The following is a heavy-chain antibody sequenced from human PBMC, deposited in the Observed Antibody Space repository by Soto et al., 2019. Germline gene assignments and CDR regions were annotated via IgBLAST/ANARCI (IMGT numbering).Heavy chain of an antibody. J-gene: IGHJ6*02. V-gene: IGHV3-33*01. D-gene: IGHD6-13*01. CDR3: ARSGKQLATYYYYYYGMDV. CDR2: IWYDGSNK. Sequence: GGSLRLSCAASGFTFSSYGMHWVRQAPGKGLEWVAVIWYDGSNKYYADSVKGRFTISRDNSKNTLYLQMNSLRAEDTAVYYCARSGKQLATYYYYYYGMDVWGQGTTVTVSS. CDR1: GFTFSSYG.